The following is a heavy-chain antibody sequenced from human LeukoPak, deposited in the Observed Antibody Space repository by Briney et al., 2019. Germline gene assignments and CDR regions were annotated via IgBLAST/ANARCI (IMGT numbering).Heavy chain of an antibody. V-gene: IGHV1-69*13. D-gene: IGHD5-18*01. CDR1: GYTLTELS. Sequence: GASVKVSCTVSGYTLTELSMHWVRQAPGKGLEWMGGIIPIFGTANYAQKFQGRVTITADESTSTAYMELSSLRSEDTAVYYCASSLIQLWLYYYYGMDVWGQGTTVTVSS. J-gene: IGHJ6*02. CDR3: ASSLIQLWLYYYYGMDV. CDR2: IIPIFGTA.